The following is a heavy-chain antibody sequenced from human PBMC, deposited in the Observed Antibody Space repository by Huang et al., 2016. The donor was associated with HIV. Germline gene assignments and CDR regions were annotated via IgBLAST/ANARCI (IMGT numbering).Heavy chain of an antibody. D-gene: IGHD3-22*01. CDR1: GFILSNYG. Sequence: VQLIESGGGVVQPGKSLRLSCAPSGFILSNYGMHWVRQAPGKGLEWVAFIRNDGMKKNYADCVRGRFTVGRDNGNNTLFLQMRSLGVDDTAVYYCARGDYYDSSGYHPGYFDYWGQGILVTVSS. CDR3: ARGDYYDSSGYHPGYFDY. V-gene: IGHV3-33*04. J-gene: IGHJ4*02. CDR2: IRNDGMKK.